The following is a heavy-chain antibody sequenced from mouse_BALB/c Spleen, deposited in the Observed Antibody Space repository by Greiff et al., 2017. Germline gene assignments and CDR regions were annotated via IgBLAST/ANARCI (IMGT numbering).Heavy chain of an antibody. Sequence: VQLKESGPGLVKPSQSLSLTCTVTGYSITSDYAWNWIRQFPGNKLEWMGYISYSGSTSYNPSLKSRISITRDTSKNQFFLQLNSVTTEDTATYDCARSGGGNDAMDYWGQGTSVTVSS. V-gene: IGHV3-2*02. CDR1: GYSITSDYA. D-gene: IGHD2-1*01. CDR2: ISYSGST. J-gene: IGHJ4*01. CDR3: ARSGGGNDAMDY.